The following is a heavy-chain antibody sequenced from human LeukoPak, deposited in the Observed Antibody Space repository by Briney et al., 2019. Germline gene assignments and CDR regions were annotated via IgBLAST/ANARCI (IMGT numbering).Heavy chain of an antibody. J-gene: IGHJ4*02. V-gene: IGHV3-9*01. CDR3: AKGHTYGLGQSYLDF. D-gene: IGHD5-18*01. CDR1: GYTFDNYA. CDR2: ISWNSGSI. Sequence: GRSLRLSCEASGYTFDNYAMHWVRQAPGKGLEWVSTISWNSGSIGYADSVKGRFTISRDNGKNSLYLQMNSLRTEDTALYYCAKGHTYGLGQSYLDFWGQGTLVSVSS.